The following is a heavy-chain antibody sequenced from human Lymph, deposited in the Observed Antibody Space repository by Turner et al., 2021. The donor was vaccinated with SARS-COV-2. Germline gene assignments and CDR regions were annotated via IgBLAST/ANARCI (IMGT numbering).Heavy chain of an antibody. V-gene: IGHV3-30-3*01. CDR3: ARGDYYGSGSYPGKTFDC. CDR2: ISYDGSNK. D-gene: IGHD3-10*01. Sequence: QVQLVESGGGVVQPGRSLRLSCAASGFTFSSYVMYWVRQAPGKGLEWVAGISYDGSNKYYADSVKGRFTISRDNSKNTLYLQMNSLRAEDTAVYYCARGDYYGSGSYPGKTFDCWGQGTLVTVSS. J-gene: IGHJ4*02. CDR1: GFTFSSYV.